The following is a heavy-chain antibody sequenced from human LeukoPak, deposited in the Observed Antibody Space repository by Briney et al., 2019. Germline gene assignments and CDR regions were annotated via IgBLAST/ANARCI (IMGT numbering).Heavy chain of an antibody. CDR2: INHSGST. V-gene: IGHV4-34*01. CDR1: GGSFSGYY. D-gene: IGHD6-25*01. Sequence: SETLSLTCAVYGGSFSGYYWSWIRQPPGKGLEWIGEINHSGSTNYNPSLKSRVTISVGTSKNQFSLKLSSATAADTAVYYCARKSSISGHDYWGQGTLVTVSS. J-gene: IGHJ4*02. CDR3: ARKSSISGHDY.